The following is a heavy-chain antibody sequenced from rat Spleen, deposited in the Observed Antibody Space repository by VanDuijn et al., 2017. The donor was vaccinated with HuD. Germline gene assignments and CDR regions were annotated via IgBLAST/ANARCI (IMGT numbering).Heavy chain of an antibody. Sequence: VQLQESGPGLVKPSQSLSLTCSVTGHSIHSSYRWTWIRKFPGNKMEWMGYINSADTTIYNPSLKSRISITSDTSKNQFFLQVNSVTTEDTATYYCARSEGTHYYLPFASWGQGTLVTVSS. J-gene: IGHJ3*01. D-gene: IGHD1-12*02. V-gene: IGHV3-3*01. CDR2: INSADTT. CDR3: ARSEGTHYYLPFAS. CDR1: GHSIHSSYR.